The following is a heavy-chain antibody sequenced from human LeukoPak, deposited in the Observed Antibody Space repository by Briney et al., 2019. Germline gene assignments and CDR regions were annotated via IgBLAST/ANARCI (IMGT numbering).Heavy chain of an antibody. CDR3: AREEWVPYYYYYYMDV. D-gene: IGHD1-1*01. Sequence: GGSLRLSCAASGFTFSSYWMSWVRQAPGKGLEWVANIKQDGSEKYYVDSVKGRFTISRDNAKNSLYLQMNSLRAEDTAVYYCAREEWVPYYYYYYMDVWGKGTTVTVSS. J-gene: IGHJ6*03. CDR1: GFTFSSYW. V-gene: IGHV3-7*01. CDR2: IKQDGSEK.